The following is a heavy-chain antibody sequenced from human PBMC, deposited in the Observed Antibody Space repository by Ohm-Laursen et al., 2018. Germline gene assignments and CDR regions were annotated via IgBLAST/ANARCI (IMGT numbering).Heavy chain of an antibody. CDR3: AKTPYSSGWYDAFDI. CDR2: ISWNSGSI. CDR1: GFTFDDYA. D-gene: IGHD6-19*01. V-gene: IGHV3-9*01. Sequence: SLRLSCTATGFTFDDYAMHWVRQAPGKGLEWVSGISWNSGSIGYADSVKGRFTISRDNAKNSLYLQMNSLRAEDTALYYCAKTPYSSGWYDAFDIWGQGTMVTVSS. J-gene: IGHJ3*02.